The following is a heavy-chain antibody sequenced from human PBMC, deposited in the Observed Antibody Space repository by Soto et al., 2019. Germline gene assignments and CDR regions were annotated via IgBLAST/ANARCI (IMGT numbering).Heavy chain of an antibody. V-gene: IGHV4-39*01. CDR2: IYYSGST. J-gene: IGHJ4*02. CDR3: ARHGGYSSSWAFDY. Sequence: SETPSLTCTVSGGSISSSSYYWGWIRQPPGKGLEWIGSIYYSGSTYYNPSLKSRVTISVDTSKNQFSLKLSSVTAADTAVYYCARHGGYSSSWAFDYWGQGTLVTVSS. D-gene: IGHD6-13*01. CDR1: GGSISSSSYY.